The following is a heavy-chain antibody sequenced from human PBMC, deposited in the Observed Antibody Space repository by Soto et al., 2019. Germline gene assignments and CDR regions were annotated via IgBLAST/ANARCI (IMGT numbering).Heavy chain of an antibody. CDR1: EGTFNSYA. CDR3: ASGASRWYPYFFDS. Sequence: QAQVVQSGAEVRKPGSSVKLSCKASEGTFNSYAIAWVRQAPGQGLEWMGGIIPYYTTLNYAQKFQDRVTITADDSTNTVYMERSSLRSDDSAVYFCASGASRWYPYFFDSWAQGTLVTVSS. D-gene: IGHD6-13*01. CDR2: IIPYYTTL. J-gene: IGHJ4*02. V-gene: IGHV1-69*01.